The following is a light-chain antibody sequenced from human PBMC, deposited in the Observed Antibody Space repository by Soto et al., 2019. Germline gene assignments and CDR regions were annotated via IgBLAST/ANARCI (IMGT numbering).Light chain of an antibody. V-gene: IGKV1-5*03. CDR1: QSISSW. Sequence: DIQMTQSPSTLSASVGDRVTITCRASQSISSWWAWYQQKPGKAPKLLIYKASSLESGVPSRFSGSGSGTAFTLTSSSLQPDDFATYYCQQYNSYSPFFGQGTKLEIK. CDR3: QQYNSYSPF. CDR2: KAS. J-gene: IGKJ2*01.